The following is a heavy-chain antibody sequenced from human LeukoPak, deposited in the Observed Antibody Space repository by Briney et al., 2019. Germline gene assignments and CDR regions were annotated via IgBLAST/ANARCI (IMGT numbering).Heavy chain of an antibody. CDR3: ARQKGDVYYYDSSGYPFDY. J-gene: IGHJ4*02. Sequence: SETLSLTCTVSGGSISSSSYYWGWIRQPPGKGLEWIGSIYYSGSTNYNPSLKSRVTISVDTSKNQFSLKLSSVTAADTAVYYCARQKGDVYYYDSSGYPFDYWGQGTLVTVSS. V-gene: IGHV4-39*01. D-gene: IGHD3-22*01. CDR2: IYYSGST. CDR1: GGSISSSSYY.